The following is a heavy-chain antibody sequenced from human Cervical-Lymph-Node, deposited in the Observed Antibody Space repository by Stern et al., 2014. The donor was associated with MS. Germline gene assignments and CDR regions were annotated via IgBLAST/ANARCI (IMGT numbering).Heavy chain of an antibody. V-gene: IGHV2-5*02. Sequence: QVTLMESGPTLVRPTQTLSLTCTFSGFSLTLTGEAVAWIRQPPGKALEWLALIYWDDDKVYSPSLKNRIALTKDTSKHQVVFTMTNMDPMDTATYYCARRGSPNHGGYYFDYWGQGSLVTVSS. J-gene: IGHJ4*02. CDR2: IYWDDDK. CDR1: GFSLTLTGEA. D-gene: IGHD2-8*01. CDR3: ARRGSPNHGGYYFDY.